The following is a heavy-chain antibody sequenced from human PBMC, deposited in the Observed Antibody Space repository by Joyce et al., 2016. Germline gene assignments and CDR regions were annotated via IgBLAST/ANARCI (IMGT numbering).Heavy chain of an antibody. D-gene: IGHD5/OR15-5a*01. V-gene: IGHV4-61*01. Sequence: HLQESGPGLVKPSETLSLTCTISGDSFRHTSYYWTWIRGPPGKGLEWLGFVDNSETTNSDPSLGGRLSIAASGSAGAANNQFSLRLTSVTSADTAVYYCATSLPSRVWGFQFFGMDIWGQGTTVIVS. CDR1: GDSFRHTSYY. CDR3: ATSLPSRVWGFQFFGMDI. J-gene: IGHJ6*02. CDR2: VDNSETT.